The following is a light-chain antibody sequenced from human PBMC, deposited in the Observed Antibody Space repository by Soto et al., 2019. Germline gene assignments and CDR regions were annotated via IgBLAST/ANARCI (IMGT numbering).Light chain of an antibody. CDR3: QQRTDWPPWT. Sequence: EIVLTQSPATLSLSPGERATLSCRASQSISLSLAWYQHKPGQAPRLLIYDASKRATGIPARFSGSGSGTEFNLPISSLEPEDFAVYYCQQRTDWPPWTFGQGTKVEIK. V-gene: IGKV3-11*01. CDR2: DAS. J-gene: IGKJ1*01. CDR1: QSISLS.